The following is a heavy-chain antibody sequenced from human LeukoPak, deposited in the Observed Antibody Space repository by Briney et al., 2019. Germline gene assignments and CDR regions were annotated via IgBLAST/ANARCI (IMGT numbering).Heavy chain of an antibody. CDR3: ARRDGSSGWYMD. D-gene: IGHD6-19*01. V-gene: IGHV5-51*01. CDR2: IYPGDSET. CDR1: GYLFTRKW. J-gene: IGHJ4*02. Sequence: GESLRISCKGSGYLFTRKWIGWVRQMPGKGLEWMGIIYPGDSETRYSPSFQGQVTISADKSISTAYLQWSSLKASDTAMYYCARRDGSSGWYMDWGQGTLVTVSS.